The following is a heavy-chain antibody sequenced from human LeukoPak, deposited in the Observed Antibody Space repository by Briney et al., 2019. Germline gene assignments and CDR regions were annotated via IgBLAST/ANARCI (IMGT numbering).Heavy chain of an antibody. V-gene: IGHV1-69*13. Sequence: SVKVSCKASGGTFSSYAISWVRQAPGQGLEWMGGIIPIFGTANYAQKFQGRVTITADESTSTAYMELSSLRSEDTAVYYCARGVPHLTYYYGSGSTYFDYWGQGTLVTVSS. J-gene: IGHJ4*02. CDR2: IIPIFGTA. CDR3: ARGVPHLTYYYGSGSTYFDY. CDR1: GGTFSSYA. D-gene: IGHD3-10*01.